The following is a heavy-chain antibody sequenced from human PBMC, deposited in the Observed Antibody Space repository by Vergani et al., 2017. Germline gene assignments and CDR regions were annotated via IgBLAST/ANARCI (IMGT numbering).Heavy chain of an antibody. J-gene: IGHJ4*02. CDR3: ARESPWGGPDY. Sequence: QVQLVQSGAEVKKPGSSVKVSCKASGGTFSSYTISWVRQAPGQGLEWMGRIIPILGIANYAQKFQVRATITADKSTSTAYMELSSLRSEDTAVYYCARESPWGGPDYWGQGTLVTVSS. CDR2: IIPILGIA. CDR1: GGTFSSYT. V-gene: IGHV1-69*08. D-gene: IGHD2-15*01.